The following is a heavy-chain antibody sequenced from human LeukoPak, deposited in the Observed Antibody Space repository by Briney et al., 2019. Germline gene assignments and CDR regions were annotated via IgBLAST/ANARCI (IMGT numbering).Heavy chain of an antibody. CDR3: GTNLVSSYGSDFDY. J-gene: IGHJ4*02. CDR1: GYTLTELS. V-gene: IGHV1-24*01. CDR2: FDPEDGET. D-gene: IGHD5-18*01. Sequence: ASVKVSCKVSGYTLTELSMHWVRQAPGKGLEWMGGFDPEDGETIYAQKFQGRVTMTEDTSTDTAYMELSSVRSEDTAVYYCGTNLVSSYGSDFDYWGQGTLVTVSS.